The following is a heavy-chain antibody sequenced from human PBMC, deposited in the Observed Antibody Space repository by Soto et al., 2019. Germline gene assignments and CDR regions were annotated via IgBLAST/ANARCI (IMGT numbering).Heavy chain of an antibody. CDR3: ARIAAPRNRGDY. D-gene: IGHD6-6*01. V-gene: IGHV1-46*01. Sequence: ASVKVSCKASGYTFTIYYMHWVRQAPGQGLEWMGIINPSGGSTSYAQKFQGRVTMTRDTSTSTVYMELSSLRSEDTAVYYCARIAAPRNRGDYWGQGTLVTVSS. J-gene: IGHJ4*02. CDR2: INPSGGST. CDR1: GYTFTIYY.